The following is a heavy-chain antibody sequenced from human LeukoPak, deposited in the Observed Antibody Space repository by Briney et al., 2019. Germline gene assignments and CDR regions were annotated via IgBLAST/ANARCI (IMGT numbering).Heavy chain of an antibody. CDR3: ARSGSPGIAAAFFDY. D-gene: IGHD6-13*01. CDR1: GYTFTGYY. Sequence: ASVKVSCKASGYTFTGYYMHWVRQAPGQGLEWMGRINPNSGGTNYAQKFQGRVTMTRDTSISTAYMELSRLRSDDTAVYYCARSGSPGIAAAFFDYWGQGTLVTVSS. CDR2: INPNSGGT. V-gene: IGHV1-2*06. J-gene: IGHJ4*02.